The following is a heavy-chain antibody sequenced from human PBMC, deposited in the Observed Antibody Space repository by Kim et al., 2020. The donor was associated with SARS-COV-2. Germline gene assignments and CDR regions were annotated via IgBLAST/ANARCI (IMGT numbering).Heavy chain of an antibody. CDR1: GYTFTSYA. V-gene: IGHV7-4-1*02. D-gene: IGHD3-22*01. CDR2: INTNTGNP. Sequence: ASVKVSCKASGYTFTSYAMNWVRQAPGQGLEWMGWINTNTGNPTYAQGFTGRFVFSLDTSVSTAYLQISSLKAEDTAVYYCAREVNTYYYDSSGYYYWGQGTLVTVSS. CDR3: AREVNTYYYDSSGYYY. J-gene: IGHJ4*02.